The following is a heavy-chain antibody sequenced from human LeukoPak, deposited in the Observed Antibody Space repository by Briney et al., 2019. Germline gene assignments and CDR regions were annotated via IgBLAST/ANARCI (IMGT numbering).Heavy chain of an antibody. J-gene: IGHJ4*02. V-gene: IGHV3-15*07. CDR2: IKSKTDGGTT. Sequence: GGSLRLSCAASGFTFSNAWMNWVRQAPGKGLEWVGRIKSKTDGGTTDYAAPVKGRFTISRDDSQNTLYLQMNSLNTEDTAVYYCTTGGIYGGFPLDYWGQGTLVTVSS. D-gene: IGHD2-15*01. CDR1: GFTFSNAW. CDR3: TTGGIYGGFPLDY.